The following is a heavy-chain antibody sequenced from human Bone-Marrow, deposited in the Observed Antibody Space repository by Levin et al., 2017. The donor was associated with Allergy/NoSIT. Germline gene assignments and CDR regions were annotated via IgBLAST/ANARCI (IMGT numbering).Heavy chain of an antibody. CDR3: AGGGLMDYNWHPFDY. Sequence: GGSLRLSCAASGFTFSSYGMHWVRQAPGKGLEWVAVISYDGSNKYYADSVKGRFTISRDNSKNTLYLQMNSLRAEDTAVYYCAGGGLMDYNWHPFDYWGQGTLVTVSS. J-gene: IGHJ4*02. CDR2: ISYDGSNK. CDR1: GFTFSSYG. D-gene: IGHD1-20*01. V-gene: IGHV3-30*03.